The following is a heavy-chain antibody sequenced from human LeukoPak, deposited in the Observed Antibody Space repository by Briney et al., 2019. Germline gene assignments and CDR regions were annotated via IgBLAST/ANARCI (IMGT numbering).Heavy chain of an antibody. CDR1: GFTFSSYS. J-gene: IGHJ5*02. D-gene: IGHD4-17*01. CDR3: ASELRRNWFDP. Sequence: GGSLRLSCAASGFTFSSYSMNWVRQAPGKGLEWVSSISSSSSYIYYADSVKGRFTISKDNAKNSLYLQMNSLRAEDTAVYYCASELRRNWFDPWGQGTLVTVSS. CDR2: ISSSSSYI. V-gene: IGHV3-21*01.